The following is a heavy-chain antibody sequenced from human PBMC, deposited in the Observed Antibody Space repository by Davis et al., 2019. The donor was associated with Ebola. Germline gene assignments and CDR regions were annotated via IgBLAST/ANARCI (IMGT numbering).Heavy chain of an antibody. D-gene: IGHD2-2*01. CDR1: GFTFSSYW. Sequence: PGGSLRLSCAASGFTFSSYWMSWVRQAPGKGLEWVANIKQDGSEKYYVDSVKGRFTISRDNAKNSLYLQMNSLRAEDTAVYYCATELGCSSTSCYLGVYFDYWGQGTLVTVSS. CDR3: ATELGCSSTSCYLGVYFDY. J-gene: IGHJ4*02. CDR2: IKQDGSEK. V-gene: IGHV3-7*01.